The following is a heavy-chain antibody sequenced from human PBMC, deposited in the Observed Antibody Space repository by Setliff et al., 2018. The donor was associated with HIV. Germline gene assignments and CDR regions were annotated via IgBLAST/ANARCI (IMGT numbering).Heavy chain of an antibody. D-gene: IGHD3-10*01. CDR1: GGSFGVYR. V-gene: IGHV4-4*07. Sequence: SETLSLTCTISGGSFGVYRWSWIRQSAGRGLEWIGRIDSSGTTDYKPSLKGRVAISVDTSRNQFSLRVTSVTAADTAVYFCARDRRSSGLGSYGPWGPGILVTVSS. CDR2: IDSSGTT. CDR3: ARDRRSSGLGSYGP. J-gene: IGHJ5*02.